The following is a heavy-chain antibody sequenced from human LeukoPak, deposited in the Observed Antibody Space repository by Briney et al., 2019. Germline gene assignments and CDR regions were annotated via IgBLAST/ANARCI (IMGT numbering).Heavy chain of an antibody. D-gene: IGHD3-22*01. CDR2: IIPILGIA. V-gene: IGHV1-69*02. CDR1: GGTFSSYT. CDR3: ARALYHYDSSGYSEYYFDY. J-gene: IGHJ4*02. Sequence: ASVKVSCKASGGTFSSYTISWVRQAPGQGLEWMGRIIPILGIANYAQKFQGRVTITADKSTSTAYMELSSLRSEDTAVYYCARALYHYDSSGYSEYYFDYWGQGTLVTVSS.